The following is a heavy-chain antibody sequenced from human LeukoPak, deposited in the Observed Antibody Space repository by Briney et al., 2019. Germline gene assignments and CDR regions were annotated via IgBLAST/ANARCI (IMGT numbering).Heavy chain of an antibody. Sequence: PGASLRLSCAASGFTFSSYAMSWVRQAPGKGLEWVSAISGSGGSTYYADSVKGRFAISRDNSKNTLYLQMNSLRAEDTAVYYCAKDREGGFDYWGQGTLVTVSS. V-gene: IGHV3-23*01. D-gene: IGHD1-26*01. CDR3: AKDREGGFDY. CDR2: ISGSGGST. J-gene: IGHJ4*02. CDR1: GFTFSSYA.